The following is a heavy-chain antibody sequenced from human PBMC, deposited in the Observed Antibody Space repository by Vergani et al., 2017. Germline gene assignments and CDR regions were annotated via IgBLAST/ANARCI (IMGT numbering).Heavy chain of an antibody. CDR3: ARDCTSGGCPDNYGMDV. J-gene: IGHJ6*02. V-gene: IGHV3-66*02. CDR1: GFSVSSNY. CDR2: IYSGGST. D-gene: IGHD2-8*01. Sequence: EVHLEESGGGLVQPGGSLRLSCAASGFSVSSNYISWVRQAPGKGLEWVSIIYSGGSTFYADSVKGRFTISRDSSKNTLYLQMNSLRTEDTAVYYCARDCTSGGCPDNYGMDVWGQGATVTVSS.